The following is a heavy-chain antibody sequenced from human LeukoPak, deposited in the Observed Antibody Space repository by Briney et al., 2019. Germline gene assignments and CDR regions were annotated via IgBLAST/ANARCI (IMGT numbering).Heavy chain of an antibody. CDR1: GYTFTSYD. V-gene: IGHV1-8*03. CDR2: MNPNSGNT. J-gene: IGHJ4*02. D-gene: IGHD6-6*01. CDR3: ARSSSEAAFEY. Sequence: ASVKVSCKASGYTFTSYDINWVRQATGQGLEWMGWMNPNSGNTGYXXKFQGRVTITRNTSISTAYMELSSLRSEDTAVYYCARSSSEAAFEYWGQGTLVTVSS.